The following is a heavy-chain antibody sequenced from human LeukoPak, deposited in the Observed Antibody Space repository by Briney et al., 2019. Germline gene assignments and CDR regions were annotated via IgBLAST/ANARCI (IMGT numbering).Heavy chain of an antibody. CDR2: IDSDDTTT. Sequence: PGGSLRLSCAASGFTFSSYWMHWVRQGPGKGLVWVSRIDSDDTTTTYADSVKGRFTISRDNAKNTLYLQMNSLRAEDTAVYCCVRELTMVRGLIRYFDYWGQGTLVTVSS. CDR3: VRELTMVRGLIRYFDY. CDR1: GFTFSSYW. D-gene: IGHD3-10*01. J-gene: IGHJ4*02. V-gene: IGHV3-74*01.